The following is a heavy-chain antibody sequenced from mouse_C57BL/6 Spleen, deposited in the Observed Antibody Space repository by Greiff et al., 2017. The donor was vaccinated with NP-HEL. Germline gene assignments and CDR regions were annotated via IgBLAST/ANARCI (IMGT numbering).Heavy chain of an antibody. Sequence: QVQLQQSGAELVRPGASVTLSCKASGYTFTDYEMHWVKQTPVHGLEWIGAIDPETGGTAYNQKFKGKAILTADKSSSTAYMALRSLTSEDSDVYYSTRRNYGYEGNAMDYWGQGTSVTVSS. J-gene: IGHJ4*01. CDR1: GYTFTDYE. V-gene: IGHV1-15*01. CDR2: IDPETGGT. CDR3: TRRNYGYEGNAMDY. D-gene: IGHD2-2*01.